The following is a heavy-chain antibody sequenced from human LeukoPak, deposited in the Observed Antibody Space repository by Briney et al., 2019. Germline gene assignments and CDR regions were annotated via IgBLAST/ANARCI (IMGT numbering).Heavy chain of an antibody. CDR1: GGSFSGYY. V-gene: IGHV4-34*01. CDR3: ARAASIHLRYYYYYYGMDV. D-gene: IGHD3-3*02. Sequence: PSETLSLTCAVYGGSFSGYYWSWIRQPPGKGLEWIGEINHSGSTNYNPSLKSRVTISVDTSKTQFSLKLSSVTAADTAVYYCARAASIHLRYYYYYYGMDVWGQGTTVTVSS. J-gene: IGHJ6*02. CDR2: INHSGST.